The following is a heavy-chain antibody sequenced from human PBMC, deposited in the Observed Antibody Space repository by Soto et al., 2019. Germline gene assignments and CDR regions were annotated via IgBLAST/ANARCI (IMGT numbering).Heavy chain of an antibody. CDR1: GGTFSSYA. J-gene: IGHJ6*02. V-gene: IGHV1-69*13. D-gene: IGHD2-15*01. Sequence: SVKVSCKASGGTFSSYAISWVRQAPGQGLEWMGGIIPIFGTANYAQKFQGRVTITADESTSTAYMELSSLRSEDTAVYYCASGQYCSGGSCYRPYYYYGMDVWGQGTTVTVSS. CDR2: IIPIFGTA. CDR3: ASGQYCSGGSCYRPYYYYGMDV.